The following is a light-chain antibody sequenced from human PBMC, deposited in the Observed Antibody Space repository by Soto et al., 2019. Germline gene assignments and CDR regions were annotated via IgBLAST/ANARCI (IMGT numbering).Light chain of an antibody. CDR2: GAS. Sequence: EIVLTQSPATLSLSPGERATLSCRASQSVSSSYLAWYQQKPGQAPRLLIFGASTRATGIPARFSGSGSGTDFTLTISSLQSEDFGVYFCQQYDNWPLTFGGGTKVDIK. V-gene: IGKV3D-7*01. CDR1: QSVSSSY. CDR3: QQYDNWPLT. J-gene: IGKJ4*01.